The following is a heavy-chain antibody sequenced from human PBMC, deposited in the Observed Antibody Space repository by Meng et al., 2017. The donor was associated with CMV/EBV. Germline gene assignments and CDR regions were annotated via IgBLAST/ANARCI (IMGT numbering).Heavy chain of an antibody. CDR3: ARLMVVAGDWFDP. Sequence: LQETATRPLKPSGALSLSCIVSGGVASSYFWRCLRKPAGKGVEWIWRIDTSWSTNCNPSLKSRVNMSVDQSKNPFSLKLSSVTAADTGVYYCARLMVVAGDWFDPWGQGTLVTVSS. CDR2: IDTSWST. J-gene: IGHJ5*02. CDR1: GGVASSYF. D-gene: IGHD2-15*01. V-gene: IGHV4-4*07.